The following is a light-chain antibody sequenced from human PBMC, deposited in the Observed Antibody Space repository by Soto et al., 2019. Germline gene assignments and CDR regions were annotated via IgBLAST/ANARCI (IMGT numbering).Light chain of an antibody. CDR3: QQYGSSPIT. Sequence: IVLMQSPGTRSLSTGESATLSCSASQSVSSSYLACYQHKPGQAPRLLTYGASSRATGIPDRFSGSGSGTDFTLPISRLEPEDFAVYYCQQYGSSPITFGQGTRLEIK. J-gene: IGKJ5*01. V-gene: IGKV3-20*01. CDR1: QSVSSSY. CDR2: GAS.